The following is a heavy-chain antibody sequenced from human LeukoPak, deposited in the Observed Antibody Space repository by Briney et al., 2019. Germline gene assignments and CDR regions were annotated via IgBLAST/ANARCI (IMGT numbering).Heavy chain of an antibody. CDR1: GFTLSDHY. D-gene: IGHD3-22*01. CDR2: SRNKASSYTT. Sequence: GGSLRLSCAASGFTLSDHYMDWVRQAPGKGLEWVGRSRNKASSYTTEYAASVKGRFAISRDDSKNSLYLEMNSLKTDDTAVYYCVRADSSGYFRFWGQGTLVTVSS. CDR3: VRADSSGYFRF. J-gene: IGHJ4*02. V-gene: IGHV3-72*01.